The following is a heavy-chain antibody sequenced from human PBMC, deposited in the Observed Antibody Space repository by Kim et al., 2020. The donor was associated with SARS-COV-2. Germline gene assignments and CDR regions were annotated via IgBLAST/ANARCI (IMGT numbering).Heavy chain of an antibody. V-gene: IGHV4-38-2*02. Sequence: SETLSLTCTVSGYSISSGYYWGWIRQPPGKGLEWIGSIYHSGSTYYNPSLKSRVTISVDTSKNQFSLKLSSVTAADTAVYYCARDRSSSWSDPQYNWFDPWGQGTLVTVSS. CDR1: GYSISSGYY. J-gene: IGHJ5*02. CDR3: ARDRSSSWSDPQYNWFDP. D-gene: IGHD6-13*01. CDR2: IYHSGST.